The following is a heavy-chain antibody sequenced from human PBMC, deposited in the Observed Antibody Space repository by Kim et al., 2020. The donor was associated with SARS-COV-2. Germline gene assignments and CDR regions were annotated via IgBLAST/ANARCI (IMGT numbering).Heavy chain of an antibody. CDR3: VRLSAYEYSDQ. CDR2: ISSDGSEK. D-gene: IGHD5-12*01. CDR1: GFTFSTYA. Sequence: GGSLRLSCAASGFTFSTYAMHWVRQAPGKGLEWVTHISSDGSEKYYGEAVKGRFTGSRDDSKNTLYLLMDRLKTEDTAVYYCVRLSAYEYSDQWGQGTLVTVPS. J-gene: IGHJ4*02. V-gene: IGHV3-30-3*01.